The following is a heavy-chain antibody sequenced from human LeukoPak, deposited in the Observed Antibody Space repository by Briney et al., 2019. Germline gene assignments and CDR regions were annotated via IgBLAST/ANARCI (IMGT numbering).Heavy chain of an antibody. Sequence: GGSLRLSCAASGFTVSSNYMSWVRQAPGKGLEWVSVIYSGGSTYYADSVKGRFTISRDNSKNTLYLQMNSLRAEDTATYYCAKGCRSANCDEGRWFDPWGQGTLVIVSS. D-gene: IGHD2-2*01. J-gene: IGHJ5*02. CDR1: GFTVSSNY. CDR3: AKGCRSANCDEGRWFDP. CDR2: IYSGGST. V-gene: IGHV3-53*01.